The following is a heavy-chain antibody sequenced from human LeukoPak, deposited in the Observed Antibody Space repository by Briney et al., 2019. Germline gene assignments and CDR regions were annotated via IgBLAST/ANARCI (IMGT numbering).Heavy chain of an antibody. CDR1: GYTFTSYG. Sequence: ASVKVSCKASGYTFTSYGISWVRQAPGQGLEWMGWINPNSGGTNYAQKFQGWVTMTRDTSISTAYMELSRLRSDDTAVYYCARGYDVVVPAATDWFDPWGQGTLVTVSS. CDR3: ARGYDVVVPAATDWFDP. CDR2: INPNSGGT. V-gene: IGHV1-2*04. D-gene: IGHD2-2*01. J-gene: IGHJ5*02.